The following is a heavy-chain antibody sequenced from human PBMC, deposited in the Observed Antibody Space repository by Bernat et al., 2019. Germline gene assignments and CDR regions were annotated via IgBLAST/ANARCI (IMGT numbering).Heavy chain of an antibody. CDR2: ISSSSSYI. CDR3: ARGDSSGWYGAGYYFDY. V-gene: IGHV3-21*01. CDR1: GFTFSSYS. Sequence: EVQLVESGGGLVKPGGSLRLSCAASGFTFSSYSMNWVRQAPGKGLEWVSSISSSSSYIYYADSVKGRFTISRDNAKNSLYLQMNSLRAEDTAVYFCARGDSSGWYGAGYYFDYWGQGTLVTVSS. J-gene: IGHJ4*02. D-gene: IGHD6-19*01.